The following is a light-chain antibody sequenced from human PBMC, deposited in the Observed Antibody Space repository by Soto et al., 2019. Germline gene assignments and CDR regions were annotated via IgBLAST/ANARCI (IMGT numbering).Light chain of an antibody. J-gene: IGKJ1*01. CDR2: KAS. V-gene: IGKV1-5*03. Sequence: DIQMTQSPSTLSASVGDRVTITCRASQRISGWLAWYQQKEGKAPKLLIYKASSLESGDPSRFSGSGSGTEFTLTITSLQPDDFATYYCQQYYTYPWTFGQGTKVEIK. CDR3: QQYYTYPWT. CDR1: QRISGW.